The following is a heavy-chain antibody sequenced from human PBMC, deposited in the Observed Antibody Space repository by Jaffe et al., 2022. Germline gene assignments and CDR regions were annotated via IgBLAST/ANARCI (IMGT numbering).Heavy chain of an antibody. D-gene: IGHD1-1*01. CDR3: VSGSSGLDHAFDI. Sequence: QVQLVQSGGEVKKPGASLKVSCKASDYTFPSNGITWVRQDPGQGLEWMGWISTHSGNTNYAQKLNGRVTMTTDTSTSTTYMELRSLRSDDTAVYYCVSGSSGLDHAFDIWGQGTMVTVSS. J-gene: IGHJ3*02. CDR1: DYTFPSNG. V-gene: IGHV1-18*01. CDR2: ISTHSGNT.